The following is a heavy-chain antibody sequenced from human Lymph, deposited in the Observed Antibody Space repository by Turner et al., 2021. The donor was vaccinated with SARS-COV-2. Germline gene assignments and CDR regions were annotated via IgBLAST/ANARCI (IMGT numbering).Heavy chain of an antibody. CDR3: ARFTASIEVTGRYFDY. J-gene: IGHJ4*02. V-gene: IGHV1-18*01. CDR1: GYTFTSYG. D-gene: IGHD6-19*01. CDR2: ISVYNGNT. Sequence: QVQLVQSGAEFKKPGASVQVSCKASGYTFTSYGISWVRQAPGQGLEWMGWISVYNGNTNYAQKLQGRVTITTDTSTSTAYMELRSLRSDDTAVYYCARFTASIEVTGRYFDYWGQGTLVTVSS.